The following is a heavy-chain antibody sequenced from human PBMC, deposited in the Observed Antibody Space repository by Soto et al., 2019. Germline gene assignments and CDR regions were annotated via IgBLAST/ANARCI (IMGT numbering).Heavy chain of an antibody. CDR3: AKDGTTAGIHYYAMDV. CDR2: ISGSGGST. Sequence: EVQLLESGGGLAQPGGSLRLSCAASGFTFSSYAMSWVRQAPGKGLKWVSAISGSGGSTYYADSVKGRFTISRDNSKNTLFLQMNSLRAEDTALYFCAKDGTTAGIHYYAMDVWGQGTTVTVSS. V-gene: IGHV3-23*01. J-gene: IGHJ6*02. D-gene: IGHD2-2*02. CDR1: GFTFSSYA.